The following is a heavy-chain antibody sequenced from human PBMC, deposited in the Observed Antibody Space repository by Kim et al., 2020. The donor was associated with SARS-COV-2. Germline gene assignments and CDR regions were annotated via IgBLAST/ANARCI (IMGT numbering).Heavy chain of an antibody. CDR2: ISGSGGST. D-gene: IGHD3-3*01. CDR1: GFTFRSYA. CDR3: AKVKGTSITMLGVVDY. Sequence: GGSLRLSCAASGFTFRSYAMSWVCQAPGKGLEWDSAISGSGGSTNYVDSVKGRFTIATVNTKNTLYLQMNSPRAEDTAVYYCAKVKGTSITMLGVVDYWGQGTLVTFSS. V-gene: IGHV3-23*01. J-gene: IGHJ4*02.